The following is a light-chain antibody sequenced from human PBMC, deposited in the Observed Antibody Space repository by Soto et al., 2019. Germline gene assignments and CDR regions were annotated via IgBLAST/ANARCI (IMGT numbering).Light chain of an antibody. CDR1: QAISSY. V-gene: IGKV1-9*01. CDR2: GAS. J-gene: IGKJ5*01. CDR3: QQLHSYPII. Sequence: IQLTQSPSSLSASVGDRVTIACRASQAISSYLAWYQQKPGQAPKLLIYGASTLQSGVPSRFSGHESGTDYTLTISSLQPEDFATYYCQQLHSYPIIFGQGTRLEIK.